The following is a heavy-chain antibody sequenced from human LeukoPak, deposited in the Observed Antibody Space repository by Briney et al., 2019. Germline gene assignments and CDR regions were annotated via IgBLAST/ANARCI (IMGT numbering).Heavy chain of an antibody. CDR1: GFTFSSYS. V-gene: IGHV3-30*03. Sequence: GGSLRLSCAASGFTFSSYSMNWVRQAPGKGLEWVAVISYDGSNKYYADSVKGRFTISRDNSKNTLYLQMNSLRAEDTAVYYCAREGYSSSGRAFDIWGQGTMVTVSS. D-gene: IGHD6-13*01. J-gene: IGHJ3*02. CDR3: AREGYSSSGRAFDI. CDR2: ISYDGSNK.